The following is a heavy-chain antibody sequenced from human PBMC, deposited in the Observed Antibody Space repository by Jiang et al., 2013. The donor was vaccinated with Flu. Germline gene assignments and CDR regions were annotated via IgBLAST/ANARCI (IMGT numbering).Heavy chain of an antibody. CDR1: GFSLSTSGMC. V-gene: IGHV2-70*11. Sequence: PTQTLTLTCTFSGFSLSTSGMCVSWIRQPPGKALEWLARIDWDDDKYYSTSLKTRLTISKDTSKNQVVLTMTNMDPVDTATYYCARILLVAAGTVNYYYYGMDVWGKGTTVTVSS. J-gene: IGHJ6*04. CDR2: IDWDDDK. D-gene: IGHD6-13*01. CDR3: ARILLVAAGTVNYYYYGMDV.